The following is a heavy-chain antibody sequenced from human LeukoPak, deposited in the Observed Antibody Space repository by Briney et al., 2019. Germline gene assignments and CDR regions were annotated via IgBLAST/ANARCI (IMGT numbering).Heavy chain of an antibody. CDR3: ARDRYYDFWSGYYTDNFDY. Sequence: GRSLRLSCAASGFTFDDYAMHWVRQAPGKGLEWVANIKQDGSEKYYVDSVKGRFTISRDNAKNSLYLQMNSLRAEDTAVYYCARDRYYDFWSGYYTDNFDYWGRGTLVTVSS. J-gene: IGHJ4*02. V-gene: IGHV3-7*01. CDR1: GFTFDDYA. CDR2: IKQDGSEK. D-gene: IGHD3-3*01.